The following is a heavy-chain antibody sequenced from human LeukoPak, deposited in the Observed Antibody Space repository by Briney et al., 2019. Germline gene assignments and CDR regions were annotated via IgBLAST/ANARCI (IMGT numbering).Heavy chain of an antibody. CDR1: GFTFSSHA. D-gene: IGHD6-13*01. J-gene: IGHJ4*02. CDR3: AKGFGYSSSWYLDY. V-gene: IGHV3-23*01. Sequence: GGSLRLSCEAPGFTFSSHAMNWVRQAPGKGLEWVSTISGSGGSTYYADSVKGRFTISRDNSKNTLYLQMNRLRAEDTAMYYCAKGFGYSSSWYLDYWGQGTLVTVSS. CDR2: ISGSGGST.